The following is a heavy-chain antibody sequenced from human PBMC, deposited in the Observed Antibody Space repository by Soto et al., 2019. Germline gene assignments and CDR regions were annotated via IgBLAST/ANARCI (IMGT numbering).Heavy chain of an antibody. CDR2: ISYDGSNK. J-gene: IGHJ4*02. CDR3: ASRNSLVGALAY. V-gene: IGHV3-30-3*01. Sequence: GGSLRLSCAASGFTFSSYAVHWVRQAPGKGLEWVALISYDGSNKYYADSVKGRFTISRDNSKNTLYLQMDSLRAEDTAVYYCASRNSLVGALAYWGQGTLVTVSS. D-gene: IGHD1-26*01. CDR1: GFTFSSYA.